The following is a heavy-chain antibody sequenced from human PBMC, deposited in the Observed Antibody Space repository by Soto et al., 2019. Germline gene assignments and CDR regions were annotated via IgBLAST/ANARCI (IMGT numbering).Heavy chain of an antibody. CDR2: ITSDTKTI. CDR1: GFTFSIYS. V-gene: IGHV3-48*02. Sequence: EVQLVESGGDLVQRGGSLRLSCAASGFTFSIYSMNWVRQAPGKGLEWFSYITSDTKTIKYADSVKGRFTISRDNAKNLVYLQMNSLRDEDTAIYCCARSVEGNFDYWGQGTVVTVSS. CDR3: ARSVEGNFDY. J-gene: IGHJ4*02. D-gene: IGHD6-19*01.